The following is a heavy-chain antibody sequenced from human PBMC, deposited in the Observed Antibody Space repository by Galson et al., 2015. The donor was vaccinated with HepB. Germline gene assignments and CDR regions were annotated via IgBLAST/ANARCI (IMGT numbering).Heavy chain of an antibody. Sequence: SLRLSCAASGFTFSANSMNWVRQAPGKGLEWISYISSSSTTIYYADSVKGRFTISRDSAKNSLYLQMNSLRAEDTAVYYCARARYIDLWGRGTLVTVSS. J-gene: IGHJ2*01. V-gene: IGHV3-48*04. CDR1: GFTFSANS. CDR2: ISSSSTTI. CDR3: ARARYIDL.